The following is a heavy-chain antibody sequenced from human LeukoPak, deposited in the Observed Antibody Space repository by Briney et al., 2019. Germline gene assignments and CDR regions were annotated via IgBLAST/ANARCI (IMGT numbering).Heavy chain of an antibody. Sequence: PGESLRLSCAASGFTFDDYTLHWVRQAPGKGLEWVSLISWDSTNKYYADSVKGRFTISRDNRKKSLDLQMNSLRTEDTALYYCAKEGSGSYPELAYWGQGTRVTVSS. J-gene: IGHJ4*02. CDR3: AKEGSGSYPELAY. CDR1: GFTFDDYT. D-gene: IGHD1-26*01. V-gene: IGHV3-43*01. CDR2: ISWDSTNK.